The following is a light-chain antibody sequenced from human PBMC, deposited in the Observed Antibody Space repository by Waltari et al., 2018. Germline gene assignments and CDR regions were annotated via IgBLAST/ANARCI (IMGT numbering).Light chain of an antibody. V-gene: IGKV1D-12*01. CDR1: QDIRSW. CDR3: QQANSFPYT. J-gene: IGKJ2*01. CDR2: SSS. Sequence: DIQMTQSPSSVSASVGDRVTITCLASQDIRSWLAWYQQKPGKAPELLIYSSSTLHFGVPSRFSGSRSGTEFSLTITGLQPDDSATYFCQQANSFPYTYGQGTKLDI.